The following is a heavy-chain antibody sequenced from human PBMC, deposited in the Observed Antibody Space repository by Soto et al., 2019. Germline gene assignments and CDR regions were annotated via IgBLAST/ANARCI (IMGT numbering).Heavy chain of an antibody. V-gene: IGHV1-46*01. D-gene: IGHD1-26*01. CDR1: GSTFTSYY. Sequence: ASVKVSCKASGSTFTSYYMHSLLQAPGQGLEWMGIINPSGGSTSYAQKFQGRVTMTRDTSTSTVYMELSSLRSEDTAVYYCARASGVGAPRFGYWGQGTLVTVSS. J-gene: IGHJ4*02. CDR3: ARASGVGAPRFGY. CDR2: INPSGGST.